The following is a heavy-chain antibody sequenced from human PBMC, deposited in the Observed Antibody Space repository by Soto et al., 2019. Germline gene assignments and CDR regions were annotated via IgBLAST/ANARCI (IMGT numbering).Heavy chain of an antibody. D-gene: IGHD6-13*01. CDR1: GFTFSSYA. V-gene: IGHV3-30-3*01. Sequence: GGSLRLSCAASGFTFSSYAMHWVRQAPGKGLEWVAVISYDGSNKYYADSVKGRLTISRDNSKNTLYLQMNSLRAEETAVYYCAREDSSSWYRGYYYYYGMDVWGQGTTVTVSS. J-gene: IGHJ6*02. CDR2: ISYDGSNK. CDR3: AREDSSSWYRGYYYYYGMDV.